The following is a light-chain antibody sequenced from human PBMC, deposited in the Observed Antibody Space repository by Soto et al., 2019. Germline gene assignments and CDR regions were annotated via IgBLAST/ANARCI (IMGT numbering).Light chain of an antibody. CDR3: QQYGSSLFR. CDR2: GAS. Sequence: EVVLKQSPANMHLSPGRPPTLACRASENVRTFVDWYQQKPGQAPRLLIYGASNRATGIPARVSGSGSGTDVTLTISRLEPEDFAVYYCQQYGSSLFRFGPGTKV. V-gene: IGKV3-20*01. CDR1: ENVRTF. J-gene: IGKJ3*01.